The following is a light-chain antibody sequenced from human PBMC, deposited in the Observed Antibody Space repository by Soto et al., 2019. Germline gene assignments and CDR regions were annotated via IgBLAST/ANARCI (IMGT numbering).Light chain of an antibody. J-gene: IGLJ2*01. Sequence: QSVLTQPASVSGSPGQSITISCTGTSSDIGSYNLVSWYQRHPDKAPKLMIYEDNKRPSGVSNRFSGSKSGNTASLTISGLQAEDEADYYCCSYAGSSTYVVFGGGTKLTVL. V-gene: IGLV2-23*01. CDR1: SSDIGSYNL. CDR2: EDN. CDR3: CSYAGSSTYVV.